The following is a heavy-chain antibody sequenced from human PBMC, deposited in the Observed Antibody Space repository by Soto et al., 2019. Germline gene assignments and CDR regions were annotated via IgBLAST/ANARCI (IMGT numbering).Heavy chain of an antibody. V-gene: IGHV4-34*01. CDR1: GGSFSGYY. CDR3: ARGSGYDLPYGMDV. Sequence: SETLSLTCAVYGGSFSGYYWSWIRQPPEKGLEWIGEINHSGSTNYNPSLKSRVTISVDTSKNQFSLKLSSVTAADTAVYYCARGSGYDLPYGMDVWGQGTTVTVSS. CDR2: INHSGST. J-gene: IGHJ6*02. D-gene: IGHD5-12*01.